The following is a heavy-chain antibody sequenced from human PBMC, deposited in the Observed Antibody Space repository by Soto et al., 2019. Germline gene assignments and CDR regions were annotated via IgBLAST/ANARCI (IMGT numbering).Heavy chain of an antibody. D-gene: IGHD3-10*01. CDR3: ARGTVVRGIITYPDY. J-gene: IGHJ4*02. CDR1: GYSFTSYW. CDR2: IYPGDSDT. V-gene: IGHV5-51*01. Sequence: PGESLKISCKCSGYSFTSYWIGWVRQMPGKGLEWMGIIYPGDSDTRYSPSFQGQVTISVDTSISTAYLQWSSLKASDTAMYYCARGTVVRGIITYPDYWGQGSPVTVSS.